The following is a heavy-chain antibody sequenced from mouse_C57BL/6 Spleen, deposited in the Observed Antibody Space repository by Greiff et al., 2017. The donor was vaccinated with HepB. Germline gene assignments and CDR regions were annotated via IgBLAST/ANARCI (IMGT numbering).Heavy chain of an antibody. CDR2: IWSGGST. CDR1: GFSLTSYG. J-gene: IGHJ4*01. D-gene: IGHD1-1*01. Sequence: VQLQESGPGLVQPSQSLSITCTVSGFSLTSYGVHWVRQSPGKGLEWLGVIWSGGSTDYNAAFISRLSISKDNSKSQVFFKMNSLQADDTAIYYCARVHYYGSSSYAMDYWGQGTSVTVSS. V-gene: IGHV2-2*01. CDR3: ARVHYYGSSSYAMDY.